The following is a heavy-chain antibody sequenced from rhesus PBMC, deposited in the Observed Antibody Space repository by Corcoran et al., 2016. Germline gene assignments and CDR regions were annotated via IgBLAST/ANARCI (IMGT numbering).Heavy chain of an antibody. V-gene: IGHV1-111*01. D-gene: IGHD6-43*01. CDR3: ATGGSSSTFDY. J-gene: IGHJ4*01. CDR2: VDPEDGEA. Sequence: EVQLVQSGAEVKKPGASVKISCKASGYTFTDYYLHWVRQAPGKGLEGMGRVDPEDGEADYAQKFQDRVTITRDTSTDTAYMELGSLRSEDTAVYYCATGGSSSTFDYWGQGVLVTVSS. CDR1: GYTFTDYY.